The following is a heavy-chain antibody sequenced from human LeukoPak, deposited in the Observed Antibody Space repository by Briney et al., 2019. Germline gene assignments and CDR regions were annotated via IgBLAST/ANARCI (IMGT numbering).Heavy chain of an antibody. CDR1: GFTFSSYG. CDR2: ISGSGGST. J-gene: IGHJ4*02. CDR3: ARGDYDTLTGYQYSAYFFDS. V-gene: IGHV3-23*01. Sequence: GGSLRLSRAASGFTFSSYGMSWVRQAPGKGLEWVSAISGSGGSTYYADSVKGRFTISRDNAKNSLYLQMNSLRAEDTAVYYCARGDYDTLTGYQYSAYFFDSWGQGTLVTVSS. D-gene: IGHD3-9*01.